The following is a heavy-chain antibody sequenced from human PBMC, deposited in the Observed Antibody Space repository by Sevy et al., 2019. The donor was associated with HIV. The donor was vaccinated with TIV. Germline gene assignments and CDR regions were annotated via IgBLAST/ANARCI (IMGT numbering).Heavy chain of an antibody. V-gene: IGHV3-30-3*01. Sequence: GGSLRLSCAASGFAFSTHAMHWVRQAPGKGLEWVAVISYEGTETSHAASVEGRFTISRDNSKNMLSLQINSLRPEDTAVYYCARDGGYSVKWYPLYWGHGTLVTVSS. J-gene: IGHJ4*01. CDR2: ISYEGTET. CDR3: ARDGGYSVKWYPLY. D-gene: IGHD1-26*01. CDR1: GFAFSTHA.